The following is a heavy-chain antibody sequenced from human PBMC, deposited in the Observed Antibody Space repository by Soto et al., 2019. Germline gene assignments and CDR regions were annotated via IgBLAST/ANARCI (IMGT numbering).Heavy chain of an antibody. V-gene: IGHV1-18*04. CDR3: ARDEGGSGRVFDY. J-gene: IGHJ4*02. D-gene: IGHD1-26*01. CDR1: GYTYTSYG. CDR2: ISAYNGNT. Sequence: GASLNLYWEAFGYTYTSYGISRVRQAPGQGLEWMGWISAYNGNTNYAQKLQGRVTMTTDTSTSTAYMELRSLRSDDTAVYYCARDEGGSGRVFDYWGQGTLVTVSS.